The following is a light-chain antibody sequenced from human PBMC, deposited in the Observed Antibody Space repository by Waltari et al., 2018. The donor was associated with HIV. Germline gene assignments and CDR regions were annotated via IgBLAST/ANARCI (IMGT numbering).Light chain of an antibody. J-gene: IGLJ1*01. CDR1: SSNIGNNA. Sequence: QSVLTQPPSVSEAPRQRVTISCSGRSSNIGNNAVTWYQQVPGKAPKLLIYYDDLLSSGVSDRFSGSKSGTSASLAIRGLQSEDEAEYYCAAWDDYLNGYVFGSGTKVTVL. CDR3: AAWDDYLNGYV. V-gene: IGLV1-36*01. CDR2: YDD.